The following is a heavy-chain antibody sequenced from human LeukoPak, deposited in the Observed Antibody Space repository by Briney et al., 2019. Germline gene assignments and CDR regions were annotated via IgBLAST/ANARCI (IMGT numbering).Heavy chain of an antibody. CDR3: ARGFDV. CDR2: ISSSGSII. J-gene: IGHJ6*04. CDR1: GFTFSSFE. V-gene: IGHV3-48*03. D-gene: IGHD3-10*01. Sequence: GGSLTLSCAASGFTFSSFEMNWVRQTPGRGLEWISYISSSGSIIYYADPVRGRFTISRDNAKNSLYLQMNSLRGEDTALYYCARGFDVWGKGTTVTVSS.